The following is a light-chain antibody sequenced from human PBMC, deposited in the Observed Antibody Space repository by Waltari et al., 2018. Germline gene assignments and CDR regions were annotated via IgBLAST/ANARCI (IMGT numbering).Light chain of an antibody. Sequence: EIVLTQSPGTMSLSPGERATLSCRASQRVSSSYLAWYQQKPGQAPRLLIYGASGRATGIPDRFSGSGSGTDFTLTISRLEPEDVAVYYCQQYGSSPRYTFGQGTKLEIK. CDR3: QQYGSSPRYT. CDR2: GAS. CDR1: QRVSSSY. J-gene: IGKJ2*01. V-gene: IGKV3-20*01.